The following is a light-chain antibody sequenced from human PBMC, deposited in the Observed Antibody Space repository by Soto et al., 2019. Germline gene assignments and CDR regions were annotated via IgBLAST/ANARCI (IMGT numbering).Light chain of an antibody. V-gene: IGKV1-33*01. CDR1: KDISKY. J-gene: IGKJ5*01. CDR3: QQYDNVQIT. Sequence: DIQMTQSPSSLSASFGDRLTITCQASKDISKYLNWFQQKPGRAPKLLIHDASNLETWVPSRFSGSGSGTDFTLTISSLQPEDIATYYCQQYDNVQITFGQGTRLEIK. CDR2: DAS.